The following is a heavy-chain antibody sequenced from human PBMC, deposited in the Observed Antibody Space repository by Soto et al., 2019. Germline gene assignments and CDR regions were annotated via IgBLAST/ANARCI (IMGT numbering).Heavy chain of an antibody. D-gene: IGHD3-22*01. V-gene: IGHV3-23*01. CDR2: ISGTGGNT. Sequence: GGSLRLSCAASGFTFSSYAMTRVRQAPGKGLEWVSTISGTGGNTYYADSVKGRFTISRDNSKNTVYLQMNSLRAEDTAVYYCTTAGWYDSSGYYEGFDYWGQGTLVTVSS. CDR1: GFTFSSYA. J-gene: IGHJ4*02. CDR3: TTAGWYDSSGYYEGFDY.